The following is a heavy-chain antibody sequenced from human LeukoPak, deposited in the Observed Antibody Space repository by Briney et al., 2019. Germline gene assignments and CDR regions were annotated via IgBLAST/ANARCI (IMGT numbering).Heavy chain of an antibody. CDR3: GRQQAVNWFVS. Sequence: SETLSLTCTVSGGSISSGGYSWSWIRQPPGKGLEWIGYIYHSGSTYYNPSLKSRLTISIDRSKNQFSMRLSAVTAAGTAVYYCGRQQAVNWFVSWGQGALVSVCS. CDR1: GGSISSGGYS. CDR2: IYHSGST. V-gene: IGHV4-30-2*01. D-gene: IGHD1/OR15-1a*01. J-gene: IGHJ5*01.